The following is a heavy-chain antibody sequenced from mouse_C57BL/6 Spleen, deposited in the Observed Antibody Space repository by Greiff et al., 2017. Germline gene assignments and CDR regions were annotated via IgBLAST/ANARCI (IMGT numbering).Heavy chain of an antibody. J-gene: IGHJ4*01. CDR1: GYTFTDYY. CDR3: ASPTERDYYAMDY. Sequence: EVQLQQSGPELVKPGASVKISCKASGYTFTDYYMNWVKQSHGKSLEWIGDINPNNGGTSYNQKFKGKTTLTVDKSSSTAYMELRSLTSEDSAVYYCASPTERDYYAMDYWGQGTSVTVSS. CDR2: INPNNGGT. V-gene: IGHV1-26*01.